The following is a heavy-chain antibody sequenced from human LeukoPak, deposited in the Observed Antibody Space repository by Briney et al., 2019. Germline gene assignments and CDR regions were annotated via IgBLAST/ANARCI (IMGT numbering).Heavy chain of an antibody. D-gene: IGHD2-2*01. V-gene: IGHV1-2*06. CDR3: AREGFCSSTSCGIDP. J-gene: IGHJ5*02. CDR2: INPNSGGT. CDR1: GYTFTGYY. Sequence: GASVKVSCKASGYTFTGYYMHWVRQAPGQGLEWMGRINPNSGGTNYAQKFQGRVTMTRDTSISTAYMELSRLRSDDTAVYYRAREGFCSSTSCGIDPWGQGTLVTVSS.